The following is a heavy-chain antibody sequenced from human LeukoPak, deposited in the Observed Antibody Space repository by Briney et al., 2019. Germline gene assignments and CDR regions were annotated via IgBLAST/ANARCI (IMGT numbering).Heavy chain of an antibody. D-gene: IGHD6-19*01. CDR1: GFTFSSYG. Sequence: SGRSLRLSCAASGFTFSSYGMHWVRQAPGKGLEWVAVISYDGSNKYYADSVKGRFTISRDNSKNTLYLQMNSLRAEDTAVYYCAKAKYSSGWDYYYYGMDVWGKGPRSPSPQ. CDR3: AKAKYSSGWDYYYYGMDV. J-gene: IGHJ6*01. CDR2: ISYDGSNK. V-gene: IGHV3-30*18.